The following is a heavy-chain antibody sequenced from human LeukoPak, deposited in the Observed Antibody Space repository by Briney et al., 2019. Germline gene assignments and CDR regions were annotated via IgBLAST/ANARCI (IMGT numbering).Heavy chain of an antibody. CDR3: TKGPPDSSTWYKRTEG. CDR1: GFTFSSYG. CDR2: IRYDGSNK. V-gene: IGHV3-30*02. D-gene: IGHD6-13*01. J-gene: IGHJ4*02. Sequence: GGSLRLSCAASGFTFSSYGMHWVRQAPGKGLEWVAFIRYDGSNKYYADSVKGRFTISRDNSKNTLYLQMNSLRVEDTAVYYCTKGPPDSSTWYKRTEGWGQGTLVTVSS.